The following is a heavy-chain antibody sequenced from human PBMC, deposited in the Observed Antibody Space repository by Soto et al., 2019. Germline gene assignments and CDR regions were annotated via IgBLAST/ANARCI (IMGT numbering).Heavy chain of an antibody. CDR3: ARGNPLFNYYGSGSYYNARDWFDP. D-gene: IGHD3-10*01. J-gene: IGHJ5*02. V-gene: IGHV4-34*01. CDR2: INHSGST. Sequence: SETLSLTCAVYGGSFSGYYWSWIRQPPGKGLEWIGEINHSGSTNYNPSLKSRVTISVDTSKNQFSLKLSSVTAADTAVYYCARGNPLFNYYGSGSYYNARDWFDPWGQGALVTVSS. CDR1: GGSFSGYY.